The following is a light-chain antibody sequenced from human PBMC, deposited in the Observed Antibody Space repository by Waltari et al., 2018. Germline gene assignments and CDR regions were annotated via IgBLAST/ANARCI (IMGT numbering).Light chain of an antibody. CDR2: DDR. V-gene: IGLV6-57*02. J-gene: IGLJ2*01. CDR3: QSYYNRSLV. Sequence: FMLTQPHSVSESPGKTVTISCTASSGRIATNYVHWYQQRPGRAPTPVIYDDRQRPSGVPDRFSGSIDDFSNSASLTISELQTEDEADYYCQSYYNRSLVFGGGTRLTVL. CDR1: SGRIATNY.